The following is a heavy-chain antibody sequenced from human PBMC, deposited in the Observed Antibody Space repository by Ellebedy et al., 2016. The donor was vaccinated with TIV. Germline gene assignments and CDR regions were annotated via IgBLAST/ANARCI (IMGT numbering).Heavy chain of an antibody. CDR2: IYYSGST. CDR1: GGSISSGDYF. V-gene: IGHV4-30-4*01. CDR3: ARGAPGWFDP. J-gene: IGHJ5*02. D-gene: IGHD3-10*01. Sequence: LRLSCTVSGGSISSGDYFWSWIRQPPGQGLEWIGYIYYSGSTYYNPSLKSRVTISVDTSKNQFSLKLSSVTAADTAVYYCARGAPGWFDPWGQGTLVTVSS.